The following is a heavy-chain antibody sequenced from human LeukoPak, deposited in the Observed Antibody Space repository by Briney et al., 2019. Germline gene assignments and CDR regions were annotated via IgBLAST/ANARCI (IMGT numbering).Heavy chain of an antibody. CDR1: GYTFTSYY. D-gene: IGHD4-17*01. V-gene: IGHV1-46*01. CDR3: ARRPVTTNYYYGMDV. CDR2: INPSGGST. J-gene: IGHJ6*02. Sequence: ASVKVSCEASGYTFTSYYIHWVRQAPGQGLEWMGIINPSGGSTSYAQKFQGRVTMTRDTSTSTVYMELSSLRSEDTAVYYCARRPVTTNYYYGMDVWGQGTTVTVSS.